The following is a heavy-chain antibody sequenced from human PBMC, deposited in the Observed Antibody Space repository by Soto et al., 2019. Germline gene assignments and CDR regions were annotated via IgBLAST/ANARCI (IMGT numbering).Heavy chain of an antibody. J-gene: IGHJ6*02. V-gene: IGHV5-51*01. Sequence: PGESLKISCKGSGYSFTSYWIGWVRQMPGKGLEWMGTIYPGDSDTRYSPSFQGQVTISADKSISTAYLQWSSLKASDTAMYYCARQPKSGYYGPTAKIRPYYYYGMDVWGQGTTVTVSS. CDR3: ARQPKSGYYGPTAKIRPYYYYGMDV. CDR2: IYPGDSDT. CDR1: GYSFTSYW. D-gene: IGHD3-3*01.